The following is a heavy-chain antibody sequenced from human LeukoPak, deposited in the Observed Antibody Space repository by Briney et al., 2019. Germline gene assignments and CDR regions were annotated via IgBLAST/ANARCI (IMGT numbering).Heavy chain of an antibody. CDR2: IYYSGST. Sequence: PSETLSLTCTVSGGSISSGSYYWSWIRQPAGKGLEWIGYIYYSGSTNYNPSLKSRVTISVDTSKNQFSLKLSSVTAADTAVYYCASHESPLAVLDYWGQGTLVTVSS. J-gene: IGHJ4*02. V-gene: IGHV4-61*10. CDR3: ASHESPLAVLDY. CDR1: GGSISSGSYY. D-gene: IGHD6-19*01.